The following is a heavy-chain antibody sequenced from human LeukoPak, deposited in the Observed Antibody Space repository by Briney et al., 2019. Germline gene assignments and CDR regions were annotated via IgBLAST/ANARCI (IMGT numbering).Heavy chain of an antibody. Sequence: SETLSLTCTVSGGSISNYYWSWIRQPPGKGLEWIGYIYYSGYTNYNPSLKSRVTISLDTSKKQFSLKLSSVTAADTAVYYCARRQVVAAFDYWGQGTLVTVSS. D-gene: IGHD3-22*01. J-gene: IGHJ4*02. CDR1: GGSISNYY. CDR3: ARRQVVAAFDY. CDR2: IYYSGYT. V-gene: IGHV4-59*01.